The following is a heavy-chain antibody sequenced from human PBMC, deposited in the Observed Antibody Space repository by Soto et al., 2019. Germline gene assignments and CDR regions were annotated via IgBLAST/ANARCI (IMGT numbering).Heavy chain of an antibody. CDR3: ARWSSAFDY. CDR2: LSRTATAI. V-gene: IGHV3-11*01. J-gene: IGHJ4*02. CDR1: GFTFSDYY. Sequence: QVQVVESGGDLVKPGGSLRLSCVASGFTFSDYYMGWVRQAPGKGLEWVSYLSRTATAIHYADSVRGRFTISRDNAKNSLYLEMSSLRAEDTAMYYCARWSSAFDYWGRGTLVTVSS.